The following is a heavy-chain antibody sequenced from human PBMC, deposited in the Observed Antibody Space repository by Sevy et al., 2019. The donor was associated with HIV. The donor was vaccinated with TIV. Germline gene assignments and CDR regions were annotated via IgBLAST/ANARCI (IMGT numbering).Heavy chain of an antibody. D-gene: IGHD1-20*01. CDR3: ASLYNGFDY. V-gene: IGHV3-21*01. CDR2: ISSSSTYI. Sequence: GGSLRLSCAASGFTFSSYKMIWVRQAPGKGLEWVSSISSSSTYISYADSVKGRFTISRDNAENSLFLQMNSLRAEDTAVDYWASLYNGFDYWGQGTLVTVSS. J-gene: IGHJ4*02. CDR1: GFTFSSYK.